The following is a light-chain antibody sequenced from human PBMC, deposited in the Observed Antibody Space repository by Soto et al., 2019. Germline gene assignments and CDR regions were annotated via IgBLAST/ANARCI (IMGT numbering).Light chain of an antibody. CDR1: SSNIGSNY. J-gene: IGLJ3*02. CDR3: AAWDDSLSGWV. V-gene: IGLV1-47*02. Sequence: QSVLTQPPSASGTPGQGVTISCSGSSSNIGSNYVYWYQQLPGTAPKLLIYTNNQRPSGVPARFSGSKSGTSASLAISGLQSEDEADYYCAAWDDSLSGWVFGGGTKLTVL. CDR2: TNN.